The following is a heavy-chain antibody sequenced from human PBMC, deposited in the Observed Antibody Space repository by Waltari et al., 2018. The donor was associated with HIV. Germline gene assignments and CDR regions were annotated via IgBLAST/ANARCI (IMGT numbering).Heavy chain of an antibody. CDR2: IYHSGST. D-gene: IGHD3-22*01. V-gene: IGHV4-38-2*02. CDR3: ARARERGYYYDSSGYYFFDY. Sequence: QVQLQESGPGLVKPSETLSLTCTVSGYSISSGSYWGWIRQPPGKGLEWIGSIYHSGSTYYNPSLKSRVTISVDTSKNQFSLKLSSVTAADTAVYYCARARERGYYYDSSGYYFFDYWGQGTLVTVSS. J-gene: IGHJ4*02. CDR1: GYSISSGSY.